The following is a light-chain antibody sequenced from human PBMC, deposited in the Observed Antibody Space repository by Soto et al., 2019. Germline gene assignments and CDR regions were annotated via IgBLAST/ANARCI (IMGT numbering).Light chain of an antibody. J-gene: IGLJ2*01. CDR2: DVS. CDR3: SAYISSSTVV. CDR1: SSDVGVYNH. V-gene: IGLV2-14*03. Sequence: QAVVTQPASVSGSPAQSITISCTGTSSDVGVYNHVSWYQQHPGKAPKLLIYDVSNRPSGISNRFSGSKSGNTASLTISGLQAEDEADYYCSAYISSSTVVFGGGTKLTVL.